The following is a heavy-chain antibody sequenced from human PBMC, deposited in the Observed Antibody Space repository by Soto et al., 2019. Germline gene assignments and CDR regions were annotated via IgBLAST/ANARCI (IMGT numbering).Heavy chain of an antibody. CDR3: ARDRLGRYCTNGVCYPMYGMDV. CDR1: GYSISSGYF. V-gene: IGHV4-61*01. CDR2: IYYSGST. Sequence: PSETLSLTCVVSGYSISSGYFWGWIRQPPGKGLEWIGYIYYSGSTNYNPSLKSRVTISVDTSKNQFSLKLSSVTAADTAVYYCARDRLGRYCTNGVCYPMYGMDVWGQGTTVTVSS. D-gene: IGHD2-8*01. J-gene: IGHJ6*02.